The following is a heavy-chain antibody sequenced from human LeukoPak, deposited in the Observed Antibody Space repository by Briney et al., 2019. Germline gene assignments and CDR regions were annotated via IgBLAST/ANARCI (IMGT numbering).Heavy chain of an antibody. J-gene: IGHJ4*02. D-gene: IGHD1-26*01. CDR2: ISYDGGTK. Sequence: GGSLRLSCAASGFTFSAYAIHWVRQAPGKGLEWVAFISYDGGTKDYTDSVKGRFTISRDNSKNTLFLQMNGLRAEDTAVYYCARDPSGSGSDWPNWGFDYWGQGTLVTVSS. CDR3: ARDPSGSGSDWPNWGFDY. CDR1: GFTFSAYA. V-gene: IGHV3-30-3*01.